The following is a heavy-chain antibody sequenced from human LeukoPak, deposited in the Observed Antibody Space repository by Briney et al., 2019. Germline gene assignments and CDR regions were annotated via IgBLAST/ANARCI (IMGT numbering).Heavy chain of an antibody. CDR2: INWNSAST. CDR1: GFTFEDYA. V-gene: IGHV3-9*01. Sequence: GRSLRLSCAASGFTFEDYAMHWVRQAPGKGLEWVSGINWNSASTGYADSVKGRFTISRDNVMNSLYLQMNSLRPEDTALYYCVKDRRNPYRPEGPFDPWGQGTLVTVSS. CDR3: VKDRRNPYRPEGPFDP. D-gene: IGHD1-14*01. J-gene: IGHJ5*02.